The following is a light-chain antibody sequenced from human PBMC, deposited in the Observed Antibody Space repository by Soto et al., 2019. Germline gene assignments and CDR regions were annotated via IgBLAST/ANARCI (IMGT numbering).Light chain of an antibody. Sequence: SALTQPPSASGSPGQSVTISCTGTSSDVGGYNYVSWYQQHPGKAPKLMIYEVSKRPSGVPDRFSGSKSGNTASLTVSGLQAENEADYYCRSYAGSNNNVFGTGTKVTVL. CDR2: EVS. CDR3: RSYAGSNNNV. CDR1: SSDVGGYNY. J-gene: IGLJ1*01. V-gene: IGLV2-8*01.